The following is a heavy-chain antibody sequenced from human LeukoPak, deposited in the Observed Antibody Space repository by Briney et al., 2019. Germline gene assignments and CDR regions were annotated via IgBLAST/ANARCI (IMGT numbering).Heavy chain of an antibody. J-gene: IGHJ4*02. D-gene: IGHD7-27*01. CDR3: ARESGAAGDHPTDYYFDY. V-gene: IGHV4-39*02. CDR2: ISYSGTT. Sequence: SETLSLTCTVSGASISSSRYYWGWIRQPPGKGLEWIGSISYSGTTYYNPSLKSRVTISVDTSRNQFSLKLSSVTAPDTAVYYCARESGAAGDHPTDYYFDYWGQGTLVTFSS. CDR1: GASISSSRYY.